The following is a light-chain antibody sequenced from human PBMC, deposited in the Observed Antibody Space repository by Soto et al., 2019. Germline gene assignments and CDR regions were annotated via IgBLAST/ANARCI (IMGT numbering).Light chain of an antibody. Sequence: QSALTQPASVSGSRGQSIIISCVGRDTDVGQDKSVSWYQQGPGQAPKLLIFEVTNRPSGVSKRFSGSRSGNTASLTISGLQPDDEGDYFCVSYTDIDTLVFGTGTKLTVL. CDR1: DTDVGQDKS. V-gene: IGLV2-14*01. CDR2: EVT. CDR3: VSYTDIDTLV. J-gene: IGLJ1*01.